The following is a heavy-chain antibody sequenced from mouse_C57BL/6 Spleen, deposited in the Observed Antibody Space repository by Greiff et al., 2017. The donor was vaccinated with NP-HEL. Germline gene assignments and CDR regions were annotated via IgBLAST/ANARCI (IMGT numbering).Heavy chain of an antibody. CDR2: IRRKSSNYAT. CDR3: VRENYDNSCRWFYAMDY. Sequence: EVQLVESGGGLVQPKGSLKLSCAASGFTFNTYAMHWVRQAPGQGLEWVARIRRKSSNYATYYADSVKARFTISRDDSQIMIYLQMNNLKTEDTAMYYCVRENYDNSCRWFYAMDYWGQGTSVTVSS. J-gene: IGHJ4*01. V-gene: IGHV10-3*01. D-gene: IGHD1-1*01. CDR1: GFTFNTYA.